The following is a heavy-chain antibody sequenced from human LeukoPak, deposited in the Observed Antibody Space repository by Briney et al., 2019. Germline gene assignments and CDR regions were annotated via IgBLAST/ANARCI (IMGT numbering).Heavy chain of an antibody. D-gene: IGHD4-17*01. V-gene: IGHV4-39*07. Sequence: SATLSLTCTVSGDSISSTSYYWNWLRQPPGKGLEWIGEINHSGSTNYNPSLKSRVTISVDTSKNQFSLKLSSVTAADTAVNYCARPMTTVTTPSYNWFDPWGQGTLVTVSS. CDR2: INHSGST. CDR3: ARPMTTVTTPSYNWFDP. CDR1: GDSISSTSYY. J-gene: IGHJ5*02.